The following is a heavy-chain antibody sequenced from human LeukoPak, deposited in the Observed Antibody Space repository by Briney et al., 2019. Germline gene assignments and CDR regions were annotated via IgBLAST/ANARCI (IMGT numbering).Heavy chain of an antibody. CDR2: VNEDGSEQ. Sequence: PGGSLRLSCVASGFTFTNNWMTWFRQAPGKGLEWVANVNEDGSEQNYLDSVKGRFTISRDNAKNSVYLQMHGLRVEETAVYFRARGRGWIDPWGPGTLVTVSS. V-gene: IGHV3-7*01. D-gene: IGHD5-24*01. CDR3: ARGRGWIDP. CDR1: GFTFTNNW. J-gene: IGHJ5*02.